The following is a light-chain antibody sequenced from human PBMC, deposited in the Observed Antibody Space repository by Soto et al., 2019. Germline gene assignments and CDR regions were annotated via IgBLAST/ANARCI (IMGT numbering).Light chain of an antibody. CDR2: GAS. CDR1: QSVRSNY. V-gene: IGKV3-20*01. J-gene: IGKJ2*01. Sequence: EIVLTQSPGTLSLSPGERATLSFRASQSVRSNYLAWYQQKPGQAPRLLIYGASSRATGIPDRFSGTGSGTDFTLPISRLEPEDFAVYYCQQYGGSPYTFGQGTKLEIK. CDR3: QQYGGSPYT.